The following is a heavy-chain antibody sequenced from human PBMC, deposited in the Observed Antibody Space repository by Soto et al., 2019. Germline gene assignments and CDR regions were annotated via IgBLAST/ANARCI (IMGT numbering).Heavy chain of an antibody. Sequence: QVQLQESGPGLVKPSETLSLTCTVSGGSISSYYWSWIRQPPGKGLEWIGNIYYSGSTNYNPSLKRRVTISVDTSKNQFSLKLSSVTAADTAVYYWARVSSGNIEYWGQRTLVTVSS. CDR2: IYYSGST. CDR1: GGSISSYY. J-gene: IGHJ4*02. CDR3: ARVSSGNIEY. V-gene: IGHV4-59*01. D-gene: IGHD1-26*01.